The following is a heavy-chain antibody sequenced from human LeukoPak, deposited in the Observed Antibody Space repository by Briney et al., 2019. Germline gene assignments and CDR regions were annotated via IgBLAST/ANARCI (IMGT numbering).Heavy chain of an antibody. CDR1: GFTFRTHT. J-gene: IGHJ4*02. CDR2: ICSSSSDI. CDR3: ARVPGGLEWADFDY. V-gene: IGHV3-21*01. D-gene: IGHD3-3*01. Sequence: GGSLRLSCTASGFTFRTHTMNWVCQAPGKGREWGSCICSSSSDISYADSVKGRFTISRDNAKNSLYLHMSSLRAEDTAVYYCARVPGGLEWADFDYWGQGTLVTVSS.